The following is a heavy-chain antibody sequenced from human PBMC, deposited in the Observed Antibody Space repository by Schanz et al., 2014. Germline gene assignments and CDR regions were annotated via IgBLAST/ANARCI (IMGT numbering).Heavy chain of an antibody. V-gene: IGHV3-23*01. CDR2: ISGSGGNT. CDR3: ARKMKLGVYGGKGHDSLDI. J-gene: IGHJ3*02. Sequence: EVQLLESGGGLVQPGGSLRLSCAASGFTFRGYAMSWVRQAPGRGLEWVSIISGSGGNTYYADAVRGRFTISRDNSKTTVYLQMNTLRAEDTAVYYCARKMKLGVYGGKGHDSLDIWGQGTMVTVSS. CDR1: GFTFRGYA. D-gene: IGHD4-17*01.